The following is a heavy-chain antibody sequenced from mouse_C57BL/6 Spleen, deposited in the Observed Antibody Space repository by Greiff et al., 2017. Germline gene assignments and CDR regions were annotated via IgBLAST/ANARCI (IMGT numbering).Heavy chain of an antibody. CDR2: ISSGSSSI. CDR1: GFTFSDYG. D-gene: IGHD2-3*01. Sequence: EVHLVESGGGLVKPGGSLKLSCAASGFTFSDYGMHWVRQAPEKGLEWVAYISSGSSSIYYANTVKGRFTIARDNAKNTLFLQRTSLRSEDTAMYYCARGRLLRSYAMDYWGQGTSVTVSS. CDR3: ARGRLLRSYAMDY. V-gene: IGHV5-17*01. J-gene: IGHJ4*01.